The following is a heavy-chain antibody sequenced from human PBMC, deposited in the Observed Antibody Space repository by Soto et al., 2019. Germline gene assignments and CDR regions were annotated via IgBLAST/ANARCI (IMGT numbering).Heavy chain of an antibody. D-gene: IGHD3-16*01. Sequence: QVQLQESGPGLVKPSQTLSLTCTVSGGSISSGFYSWSWIRQYPEKGLEWIGYINYSGSTFYNPSLKSRVTISVDTSKNQFSLRLGSLTAADTAVYYCARDASRRYGGGDYWGQGTLVTVSS. J-gene: IGHJ4*02. V-gene: IGHV4-31*03. CDR2: INYSGST. CDR3: ARDASRRYGGGDY. CDR1: GGSISSGFYS.